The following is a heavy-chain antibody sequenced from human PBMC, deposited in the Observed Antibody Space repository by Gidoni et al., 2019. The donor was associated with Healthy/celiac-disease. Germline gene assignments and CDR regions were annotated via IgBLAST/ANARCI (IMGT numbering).Heavy chain of an antibody. Sequence: QVQLQASGPGLVKPSETLSLTCTVSGGSISSYYWSWIRQPPGKGLEWIGYIYYSGSTNYNPSLKSRVTISVDTSKNQFSLKLSSVTAADTAVYYCARRGAVNFDYWGQGTLVTVSS. CDR3: ARRGAVNFDY. V-gene: IGHV4-59*08. CDR2: IYYSGST. CDR1: GGSISSYY. J-gene: IGHJ4*02. D-gene: IGHD5-12*01.